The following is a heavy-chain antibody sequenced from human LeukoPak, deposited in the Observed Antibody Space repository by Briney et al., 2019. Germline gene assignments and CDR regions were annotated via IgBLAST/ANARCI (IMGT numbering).Heavy chain of an antibody. Sequence: GRSLRLSCAASGFTFSSYAMHWVRQAPGKGLEWVAVISYDGSNKYYADSVKGRFTISRDNSKNTLYLQMNSLRAKDTAVYYCAIVSFGYYDSSGPFDYWGQGTLVTVSS. CDR3: AIVSFGYYDSSGPFDY. J-gene: IGHJ4*02. V-gene: IGHV3-30-3*01. D-gene: IGHD3-22*01. CDR1: GFTFSSYA. CDR2: ISYDGSNK.